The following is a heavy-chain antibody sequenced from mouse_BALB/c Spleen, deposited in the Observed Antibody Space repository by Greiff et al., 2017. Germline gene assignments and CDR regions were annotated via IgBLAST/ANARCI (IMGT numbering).Heavy chain of an antibody. J-gene: IGHJ3*01. CDR2: ISSGGSYT. CDR3: APLFAD. Sequence: EVMLVESGGDLVKPGGSLKLSCAASGFTFSSYGMSWVRQTPDKRLEWVATISSGGSYTYYPDSVKGRFTISRDNAKNTLYLQMSSLKSEDTAMYYCAPLFADWGQGTLVTVSA. V-gene: IGHV5-6*02. CDR1: GFTFSSYG. D-gene: IGHD6-1*01.